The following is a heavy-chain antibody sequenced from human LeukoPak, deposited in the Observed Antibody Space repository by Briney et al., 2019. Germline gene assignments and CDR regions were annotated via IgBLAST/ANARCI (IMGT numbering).Heavy chain of an antibody. J-gene: IGHJ6*03. V-gene: IGHV1-69*13. CDR1: GGTSSSYA. Sequence: ASVKVSCKASGGTSSSYAISWVRQAPGQGLEWMGGIIPIFGTANYAQKFQGRVTITADESTSTAYMELSSLRSEDTAVYYCARSQGTSYHYYYYMDVWGKGTTVTVSS. CDR2: IIPIFGTA. CDR3: ARSQGTSYHYYYYMDV.